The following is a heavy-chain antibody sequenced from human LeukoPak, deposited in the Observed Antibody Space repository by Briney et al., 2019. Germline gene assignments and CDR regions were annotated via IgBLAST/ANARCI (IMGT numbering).Heavy chain of an antibody. CDR2: IYYSGST. V-gene: IGHV4-59*08. Sequence: PSETLSLTCTVSGGSISRYYWSWIRQPPGKGLEWIGYIYYSGSTNYNPSLKSRVTISVDTSKNQFSLKLSSVTAADTAVYYCARSGGYYSSEGYFQHWGQGTLVTVSS. CDR3: ARSGGYYSSEGYFQH. CDR1: GGSISRYY. D-gene: IGHD3-22*01. J-gene: IGHJ1*01.